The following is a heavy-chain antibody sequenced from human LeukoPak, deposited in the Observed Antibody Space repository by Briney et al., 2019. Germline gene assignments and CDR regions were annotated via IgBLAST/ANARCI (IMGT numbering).Heavy chain of an antibody. J-gene: IGHJ3*02. CDR1: GFTFSSYA. CDR2: ISYDGSNK. V-gene: IGHV3-30*04. D-gene: IGHD4-17*01. Sequence: GGSLRLSCAASGFTFSSYAMHWVRQAPGKGLEWVAVISYDGSNKYYADSVKGRFTISRDNSKNTLYLQMNSLSTEDTAVYYCARPFYGDYVRADAFDIWGQGTMVTVS. CDR3: ARPFYGDYVRADAFDI.